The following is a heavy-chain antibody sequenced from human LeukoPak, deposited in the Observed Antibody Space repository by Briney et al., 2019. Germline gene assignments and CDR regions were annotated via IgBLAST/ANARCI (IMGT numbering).Heavy chain of an antibody. J-gene: IGHJ5*02. D-gene: IGHD5-18*01. CDR1: GFTFSIYA. CDR3: VRGYSYGWFDP. CDR2: ISGSGGST. V-gene: IGHV3-23*01. Sequence: GGSLRLSCAASGFTFSIYAMSWVRQAPGKGLEWVSTISGSGGSTHYAASVTGRFTISRDNSKNTLNLQMNGLRAEDTAVYYCVRGYSYGWFDPWGKGTLVTVSS.